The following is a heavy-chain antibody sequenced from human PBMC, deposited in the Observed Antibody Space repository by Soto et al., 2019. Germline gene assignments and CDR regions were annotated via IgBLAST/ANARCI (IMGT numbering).Heavy chain of an antibody. Sequence: QVQLVQSGAEVKKPGASVKVSCKASGYTFTSYDINWVRQATGQGLEWMGWMNPNSGNTGYAQKVQGRVTMTRNTSIITAYMEMSSLRSEDPAVYYGAREKVGAVDYWGQGTLVTVSS. CDR1: GYTFTSYD. V-gene: IGHV1-8*01. D-gene: IGHD1-26*01. CDR2: MNPNSGNT. CDR3: AREKVGAVDY. J-gene: IGHJ4*02.